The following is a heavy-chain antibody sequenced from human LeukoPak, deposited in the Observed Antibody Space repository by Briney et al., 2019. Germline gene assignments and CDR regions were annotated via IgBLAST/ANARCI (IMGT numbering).Heavy chain of an antibody. CDR2: IYYSGST. V-gene: IGHV4-39*07. CDR1: GGSISSSVYY. J-gene: IGHJ6*03. Sequence: SETLSLTCTVSGGSISSSVYYWVWIRQPPGKGLEWIGSIYYSGSTYYNPSLKSRVTISVDTSKNQFSLKLSSVTAADTAVYYCARLTNGDGGATIWGIFRQTGYYYYMDVWGKGTTVTISS. D-gene: IGHD1-26*01. CDR3: ARLTNGDGGATIWGIFRQTGYYYYMDV.